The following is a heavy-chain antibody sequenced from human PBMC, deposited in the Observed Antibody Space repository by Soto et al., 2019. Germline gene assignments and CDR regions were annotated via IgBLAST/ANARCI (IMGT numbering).Heavy chain of an antibody. CDR3: AKDNPTIAY. J-gene: IGHJ4*02. Sequence: GGSLRLSCAASGFTFSSSGMHWVRQAPGKGPEWVAIISYDGSNKYYGDSVEGRFTISRDDSTNTLFLQMNSLRPEDTAVYFCAKDNPTIAYWGQGTLVTVSS. CDR1: GFTFSSSG. D-gene: IGHD1-1*01. CDR2: ISYDGSNK. V-gene: IGHV3-30*18.